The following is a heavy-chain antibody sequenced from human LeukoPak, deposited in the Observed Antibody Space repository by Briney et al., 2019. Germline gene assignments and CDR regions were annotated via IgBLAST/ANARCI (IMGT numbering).Heavy chain of an antibody. V-gene: IGHV3-11*01. CDR1: GFTLSDYY. J-gene: IGHJ4*02. CDR2: ISNSDNTI. D-gene: IGHD3-10*01. Sequence: PGGSLRLSCAASGFTLSDYYMGWIRQAPGKGLEWVSYISNSDNTIYYADSVKGRFTISRDNAKNALYLQMSSLRVEDTAIYFCARGGKYYGSAWGQGTLVTVSS. CDR3: ARGGKYYGSA.